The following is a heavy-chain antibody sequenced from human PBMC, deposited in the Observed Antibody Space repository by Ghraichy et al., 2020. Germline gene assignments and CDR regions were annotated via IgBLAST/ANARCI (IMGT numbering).Heavy chain of an antibody. V-gene: IGHV6-1*01. D-gene: IGHD6-19*01. CDR3: ADTYLGNSSGWPLGDSKVDYFDY. CDR1: GDSVSSNSAA. Sequence: SQTLSLTCAISGDSVSSNSAAWNWIRQSPSRGLEWLGRTYYRSKWYNDYAVSVKSRITINPDTSKNQFSLQLNSVTPEDTAVYYCADTYLGNSSGWPLGDSKVDYFDYWGQGTLVTVSS. CDR2: TYYRSKWYN. J-gene: IGHJ4*02.